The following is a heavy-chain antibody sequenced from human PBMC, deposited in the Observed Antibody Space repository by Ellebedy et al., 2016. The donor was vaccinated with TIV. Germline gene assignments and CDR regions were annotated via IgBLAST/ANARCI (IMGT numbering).Heavy chain of an antibody. J-gene: IGHJ5*02. CDR3: AREIGGGGSA. V-gene: IGHV3-43*01. CDR1: GFTFDDYT. Sequence: GGSLRLXXAASGFTFDDYTMYWVRQAPGKGLEWVAVISWNGDNTYYADSVRGRFTISRDNSKNSLYLQMNSLRAEDTAVYYCAREIGGGGSAWGQGTLVTVSS. CDR2: ISWNGDNT. D-gene: IGHD2-15*01.